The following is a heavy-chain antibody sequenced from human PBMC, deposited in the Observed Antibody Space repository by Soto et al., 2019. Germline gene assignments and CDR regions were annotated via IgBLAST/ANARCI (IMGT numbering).Heavy chain of an antibody. CDR3: ASGRIAVAGTFPHTETDS. D-gene: IGHD6-19*01. J-gene: IGHJ4*02. CDR1: GYTFTSYD. CDR2: MNPNSGNT. Sequence: QVQLVQSGAEVKKPGASVKVSCKASGYTFTSYDINWVRQATGQGLEWMGWMNPNSGNTGYAQKFQGRVTMTRNTSISTAYMELSSLRSEDTAVYYCASGRIAVAGTFPHTETDSWGQGTLVTVSS. V-gene: IGHV1-8*01.